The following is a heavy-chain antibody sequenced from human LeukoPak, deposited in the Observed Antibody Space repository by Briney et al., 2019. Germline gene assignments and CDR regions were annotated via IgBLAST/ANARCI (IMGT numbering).Heavy chain of an antibody. D-gene: IGHD3-16*01. J-gene: IGHJ4*02. CDR2: TNSDSRLM. CDR1: GFTFSSYS. V-gene: IGHV3-21*01. Sequence: GGSLRLSCAASGFTFSSYSMNWVRQAPGKGLEWVSSTNSDSRLMYYAESVKGRFTISRDNARNSLYLQLNSLRAEDTAVYFCVRDLFDDYSLDYWGQGTLVTVSS. CDR3: VRDLFDDYSLDY.